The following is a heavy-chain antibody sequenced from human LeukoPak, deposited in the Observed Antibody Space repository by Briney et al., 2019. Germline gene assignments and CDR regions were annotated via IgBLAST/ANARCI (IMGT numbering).Heavy chain of an antibody. J-gene: IGHJ4*02. CDR3: ARTRLIAVAGLFDY. CDR1: GYSFTSYA. V-gene: IGHV7-4-1*02. D-gene: IGHD6-19*01. Sequence: ASVKVSCKASGYSFTSYAMNWVRQAPGQGLEWMGWINTNTGKLTYAQGFTGRFVFSLDTSVSTAYLQISSLKAEDTAVYYCARTRLIAVAGLFDYWGQGTLVTVSS. CDR2: INTNTGKL.